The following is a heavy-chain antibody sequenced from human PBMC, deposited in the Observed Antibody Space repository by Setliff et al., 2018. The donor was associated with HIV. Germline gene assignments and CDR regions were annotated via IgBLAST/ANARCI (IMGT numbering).Heavy chain of an antibody. Sequence: PSETLSLTCTVSGGSISSGTYYWSWVRQPAGKGLEWIGRIYTSGSTNYNPSLKSRVTISLDTSKNQFSLKLSSVTAADTAVYYCARESGRTNYYYMDVWGKGTTVTVSS. J-gene: IGHJ6*03. D-gene: IGHD6-25*01. CDR3: ARESGRTNYYYMDV. V-gene: IGHV4-61*02. CDR1: GGSISSGTYY. CDR2: IYTSGST.